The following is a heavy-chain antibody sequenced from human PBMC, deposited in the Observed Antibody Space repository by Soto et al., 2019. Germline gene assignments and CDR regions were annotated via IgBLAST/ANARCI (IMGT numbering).Heavy chain of an antibody. CDR2: IWFDGSDK. V-gene: IGHV3-33*01. D-gene: IGHD2-2*01. Sequence: GGSLRLSCAASRFTFSSYGMHWVRQAPGKGLEWVALIWFDGSDKYYADSVKGRFTISRDNSKNTLYLQMNSLRADDTAVYYCARLYCSSTSCYSVGAFDIWGQGTMVTVSS. CDR3: ARLYCSSTSCYSVGAFDI. CDR1: RFTFSSYG. J-gene: IGHJ3*02.